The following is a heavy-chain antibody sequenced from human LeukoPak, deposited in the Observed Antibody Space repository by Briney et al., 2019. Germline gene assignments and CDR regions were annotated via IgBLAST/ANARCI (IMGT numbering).Heavy chain of an antibody. Sequence: PGGSLRLSCAASGFTFSSYSMNWVRQAPGKGLEWVSSISSSSSYIYYADSVKGRFTISRDNAMNSLYLQMNSLRAEDTAVYYCARVVGATKGSLFDYWGQGTLVTVSS. CDR2: ISSSSSYI. V-gene: IGHV3-21*01. J-gene: IGHJ4*02. CDR1: GFTFSSYS. CDR3: ARVVGATKGSLFDY. D-gene: IGHD1-26*01.